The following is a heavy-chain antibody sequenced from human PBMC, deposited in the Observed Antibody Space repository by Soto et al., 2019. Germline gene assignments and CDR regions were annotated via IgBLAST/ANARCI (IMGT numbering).Heavy chain of an antibody. J-gene: IGHJ4*02. CDR2: LQTDGSHP. D-gene: IGHD2-21*02. Sequence: EVQLVESGGGLVKLGGPLSLSFVPPGLTFDYTWLHWVRQAPGEGLMWVSRLQTDGSHPDYADSVKGRFTISRDNAKNTLYLQMNNLRAEDTAVYYCARGGDPDYWGQGTLVTVSS. V-gene: IGHV3-74*01. CDR3: ARGGDPDY. CDR1: GLTFDYTW.